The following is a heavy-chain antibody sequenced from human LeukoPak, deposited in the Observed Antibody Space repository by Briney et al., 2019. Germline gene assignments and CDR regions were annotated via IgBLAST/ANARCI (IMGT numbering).Heavy chain of an antibody. CDR1: GFTFSSYG. J-gene: IGHJ2*01. Sequence: PGGSLRLSCAASGFTFSSYGMHWVRQAPGKGLEWVAVISYDGSNKYYADSVKGRFTISRDNSKNTLYLQMNSLRAEDTAVYYCAKPYTSSGWYFDLWGRGTLVTVSS. CDR2: ISYDGSNK. V-gene: IGHV3-30*18. D-gene: IGHD2-2*02. CDR3: AKPYTSSGWYFDL.